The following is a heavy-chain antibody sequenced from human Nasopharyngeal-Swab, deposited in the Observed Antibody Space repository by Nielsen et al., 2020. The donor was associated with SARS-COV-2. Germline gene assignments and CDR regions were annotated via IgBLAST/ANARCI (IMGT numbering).Heavy chain of an antibody. D-gene: IGHD6-13*01. V-gene: IGHV3-33*01. CDR1: GFTFSSYG. J-gene: IGHJ4*02. Sequence: GESLKISCAASGFTFSSYGMHWARQAPGKGLEWVAVIWYDGSNKYYADSVKGRFTISRDNSKNTLYLQMNSLRAEDTAVYYCARDRMMGAAAALDYWGQGTLVTVSS. CDR3: ARDRMMGAAAALDY. CDR2: IWYDGSNK.